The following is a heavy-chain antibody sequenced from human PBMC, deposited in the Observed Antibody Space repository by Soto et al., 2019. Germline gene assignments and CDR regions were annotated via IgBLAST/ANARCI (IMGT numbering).Heavy chain of an antibody. Sequence: QVHLQESGPGLVKPSETLSLTCTVSGGSISIYYWNWIRQPPGKGLEWIGYVHNSGTTSYNPSLGSRVTMSLDTSKNQFSLRLTSVTAADTAVYYCARRWSGIDYWGQGTLVTVSS. CDR1: GGSISIYY. V-gene: IGHV4-59*01. CDR2: VHNSGTT. D-gene: IGHD3-10*01. J-gene: IGHJ4*02. CDR3: ARRWSGIDY.